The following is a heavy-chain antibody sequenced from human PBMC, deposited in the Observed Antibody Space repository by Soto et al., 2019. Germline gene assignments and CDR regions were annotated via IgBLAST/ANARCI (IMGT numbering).Heavy chain of an antibody. CDR1: GYSFTSYW. CDR3: ARSDYYFDMMGSPGAAFEI. CDR2: IYPGDSDT. V-gene: IGHV5-51*01. D-gene: IGHD3-22*01. Sequence: GESLKISCKGSGYSFTSYWIGWVRQMPGKGLEWMGIIYPGDSDTRYSPSFQGQVTISADKSISTAYLQWSSLKAADTAMYYCARSDYYFDMMGSPGAAFEISCQGTMLT. J-gene: IGHJ3*02.